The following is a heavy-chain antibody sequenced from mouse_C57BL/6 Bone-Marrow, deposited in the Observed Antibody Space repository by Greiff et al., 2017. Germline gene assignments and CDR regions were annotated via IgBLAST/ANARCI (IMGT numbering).Heavy chain of an antibody. J-gene: IGHJ2*01. D-gene: IGHD2-4*01. V-gene: IGHV5-6*01. CDR1: GFTFSSYG. CDR2: ISSGGSYT. CDR3: ARLDYDRDY. Sequence: EVHLVESGGDLVKPGGSLKLSCAASGFTFSSYGMSWVRQTPDKRLEWVATISSGGSYTYYPDSVKGRFTISRDNAKNTLYLQMSSLKSEDTAMYYCARLDYDRDYWGQGTTLTVSS.